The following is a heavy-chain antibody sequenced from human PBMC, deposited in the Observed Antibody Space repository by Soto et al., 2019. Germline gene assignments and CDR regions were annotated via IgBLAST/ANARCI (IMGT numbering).Heavy chain of an antibody. CDR2: IIPIFGTA. CDR3: ARAGTYRSSTSWYPRFFYYYGMDV. CDR1: GGTLSSYA. Sequence: SVKVSCKASGGTLSSYAISWVRQAPGQGLEWMGGIIPIFGTANYAQKFQGRGTITADESTSTAYMELRSLRSAERAVYYCARAGTYRSSTSWYPRFFYYYGMDVWGKGTTVTASS. D-gene: IGHD2-2*01. V-gene: IGHV1-69*13. J-gene: IGHJ6*04.